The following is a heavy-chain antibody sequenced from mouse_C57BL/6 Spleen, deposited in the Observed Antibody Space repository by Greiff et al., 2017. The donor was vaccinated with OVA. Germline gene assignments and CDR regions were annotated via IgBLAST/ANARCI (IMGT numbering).Heavy chain of an antibody. D-gene: IGHD1-1*01. CDR2: ISSGSSTI. CDR3: ARGSGTTWFAY. Sequence: EVKLVESGGGLVKPGGSLKLSCAASGFTFSDYGMHWVRQAPEKGLEWVAYISSGSSTIYYADTVKGRFTISRDNAKNTLFLQMTSLRSEDTAMYYFARGSGTTWFAYWGQGTLVTVSA. V-gene: IGHV5-17*01. J-gene: IGHJ3*01. CDR1: GFTFSDYG.